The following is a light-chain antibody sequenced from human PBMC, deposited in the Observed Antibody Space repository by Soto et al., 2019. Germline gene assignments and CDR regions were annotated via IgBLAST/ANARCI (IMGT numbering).Light chain of an antibody. CDR3: QVWDSSSDVV. Sequence: SYELTQPPSVSVAPGKRASITCGGNNIGSKSVHWYQQKPGQAPVLVIYYDSDRPSGIPERFSGSNSGNTATLTISRVEAGDEADYYCQVWDSSSDVVFGGGTKLTVL. V-gene: IGLV3-21*04. J-gene: IGLJ2*01. CDR1: NIGSKS. CDR2: YDS.